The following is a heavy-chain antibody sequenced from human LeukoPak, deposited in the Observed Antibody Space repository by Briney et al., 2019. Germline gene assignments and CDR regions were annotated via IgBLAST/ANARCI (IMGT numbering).Heavy chain of an antibody. CDR2: IYYSGST. CDR3: ARTMGSVGAVDY. V-gene: IGHV4-59*08. D-gene: IGHD1-26*01. J-gene: IGHJ4*02. CDR1: GGSISSYY. Sequence: SETLSLTCTVSGGSISSYYWSWIRQPPGKGLEWIGYIYYSGSTNYNPSLKSRVTISVDTSKNQFSLKLSSVTAADTAVYYCARTMGSVGAVDYWGQGTLVTVSS.